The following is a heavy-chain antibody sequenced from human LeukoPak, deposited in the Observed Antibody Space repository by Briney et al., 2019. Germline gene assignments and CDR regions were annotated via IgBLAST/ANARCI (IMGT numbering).Heavy chain of an antibody. V-gene: IGHV6-1*01. Sequence: SQTLSLTCAISGDSDSSNRACWTWIRQSPSRGLEWLGRTYYRSKWYNDYAVSLKRRISINPDTSKNQFSLQLNSVTPEDTAVYYCSRSDGASDFDYWGQGTLVTVSS. CDR1: GDSDSSNRAC. J-gene: IGHJ4*02. CDR3: SRSDGASDFDY. CDR2: TYYRSKWYN. D-gene: IGHD5-24*01.